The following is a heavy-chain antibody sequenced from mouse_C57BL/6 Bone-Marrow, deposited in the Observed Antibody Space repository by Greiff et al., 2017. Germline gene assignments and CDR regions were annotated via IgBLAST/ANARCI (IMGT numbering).Heavy chain of an antibody. CDR3: ARHEGDY. V-gene: IGHV1-62-2*01. CDR2: FYPGSGSI. J-gene: IGHJ2*01. CDR1: GYTFTEYT. Sequence: VKLMESGAELVKPGASVKLSCKASGYTFTEYTIHWVKQRPGKGLEWIGWFYPGSGSITNNEKFKDKATVTADKSSSTVYMELSRLTSEDSAVYFCARHEGDYWGQGTTLTVSS.